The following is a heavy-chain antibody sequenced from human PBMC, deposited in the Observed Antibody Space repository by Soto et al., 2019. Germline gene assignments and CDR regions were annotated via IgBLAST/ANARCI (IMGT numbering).Heavy chain of an antibody. CDR3: ARDLPPMVRGSGMDV. J-gene: IGHJ6*02. D-gene: IGHD3-10*01. V-gene: IGHV3-53*01. Sequence: EVQLVESGGGLIQPGGSLRLSCAASGFTVSSNYMSWVRQAPGKGLEWVSVIYSGGSTYYADSVKGRFTISRDNSKNTLYLQRNSLRAEDTAVYYCARDLPPMVRGSGMDVWGQGTTVTVSS. CDR1: GFTVSSNY. CDR2: IYSGGST.